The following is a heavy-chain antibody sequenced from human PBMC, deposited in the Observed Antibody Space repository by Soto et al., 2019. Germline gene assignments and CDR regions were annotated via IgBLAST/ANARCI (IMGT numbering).Heavy chain of an antibody. D-gene: IGHD6-19*01. V-gene: IGHV3-53*02. Sequence: EVQLVETGGGLIQPGGSLRLSCAASGFTVSSNYMSWVRQAPGKGLEWVSVIYSGGSTYYADSVKGRFTISRDNSKNTLYLQMNSLRAEDTAVYYCARDAGSDRMYGMDVWGQGTTVTVSS. J-gene: IGHJ6*02. CDR1: GFTVSSNY. CDR3: ARDAGSDRMYGMDV. CDR2: IYSGGST.